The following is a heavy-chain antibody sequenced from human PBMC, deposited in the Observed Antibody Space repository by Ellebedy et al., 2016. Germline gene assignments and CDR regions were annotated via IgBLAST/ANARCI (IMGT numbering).Heavy chain of an antibody. J-gene: IGHJ6*03. CDR1: GFTLSDYW. V-gene: IGHV3-74*01. Sequence: GESLKIXCAASGFTLSDYWMHWVRQVPGKGLVWVSRVNSDGSSTSYADSVKGRFTISRDNAKNTLYLQMNSLRAEDTAVYFCARGEWDGRTVVVTTDYESAHFMDVWGKGTTVTVAS. CDR2: VNSDGSST. CDR3: ARGEWDGRTVVVTTDYESAHFMDV. D-gene: IGHD3-22*01.